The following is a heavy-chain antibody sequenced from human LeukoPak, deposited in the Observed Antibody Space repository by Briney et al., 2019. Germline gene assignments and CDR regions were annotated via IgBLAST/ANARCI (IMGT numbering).Heavy chain of an antibody. J-gene: IGHJ4*02. CDR2: THHSGST. D-gene: IGHD1-26*01. Sequence: SETLSLTCTVSGYSISSGYYWGWILQPPGKGLEWIGTTHHSGSTYYNPSLKSRVTISVDTSKNQFSLKLSSVTAADTAVYYCARGGSLGGSYYWGQGTLVTVSS. CDR3: ARGGSLGGSYY. V-gene: IGHV4-38-2*02. CDR1: GYSISSGYY.